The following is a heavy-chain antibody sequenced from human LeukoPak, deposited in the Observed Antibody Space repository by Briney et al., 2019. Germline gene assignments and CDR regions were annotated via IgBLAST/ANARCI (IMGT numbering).Heavy chain of an antibody. CDR3: AKVAGRLFVVFDY. D-gene: IGHD6-19*01. V-gene: IGHV3-23*01. CDR1: GFTFSSYA. Sequence: GGSLRLSCAASGFTFSSYAMSWVRQAPGKGLEWVSAISGSGGRTYYADSVKGWFTISRDNSKNTLYLQMNSLRAEDTAVYYCAKVAGRLFVVFDYWGQGTLVTVSS. CDR2: ISGSGGRT. J-gene: IGHJ4*02.